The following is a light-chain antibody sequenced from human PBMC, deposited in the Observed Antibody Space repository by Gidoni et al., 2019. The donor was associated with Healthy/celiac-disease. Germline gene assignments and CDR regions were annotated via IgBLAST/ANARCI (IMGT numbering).Light chain of an antibody. Sequence: EIVMTQSPATLSVSPGERATLSCRASQSVSSNLAWYQQKPGQAPRLLIYGASTRATGIPAMFSGSGSGTEFTLTISSLQSEDFAVYYCQQYNNWPPATFXQXTKVEIK. V-gene: IGKV3-15*01. J-gene: IGKJ1*01. CDR2: GAS. CDR3: QQYNNWPPAT. CDR1: QSVSSN.